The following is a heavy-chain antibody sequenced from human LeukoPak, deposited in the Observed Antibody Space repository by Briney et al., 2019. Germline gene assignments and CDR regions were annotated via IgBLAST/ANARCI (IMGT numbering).Heavy chain of an antibody. J-gene: IGHJ4*02. D-gene: IGHD2-15*01. CDR2: ISQNGGST. CDR1: GFTVSSYA. V-gene: IGHV3-23*01. CDR3: ATEVAEGGPQDY. Sequence: PGGSLRLSCAASGFTVSSYAMSWVRQAPGKGLEWVSGISQNGGSTYYADSVEGRFTISRDNSKNTLYLQMNSLRAEDAALYYCATEVAEGGPQDYWGQGTLVTVSS.